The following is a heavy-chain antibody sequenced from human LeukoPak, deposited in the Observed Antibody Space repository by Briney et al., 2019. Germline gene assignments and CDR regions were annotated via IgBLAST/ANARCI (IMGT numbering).Heavy chain of an antibody. CDR2: IGGGGVDR. V-gene: IGHV3-23*01. D-gene: IGHD2-8*01. CDR1: GFTFTDFA. Sequence: QPGGSLRLSCVASGFTFTDFAMNWVRQVPGKGPEWVSHIGGGGVDREYEESVKGRFTVSRDNSRNSLYLQMNSLRGEDTAIYYCVKDSIERNGVYDAFDVWGQGTKVTVAS. CDR3: VKDSIERNGVYDAFDV. J-gene: IGHJ3*01.